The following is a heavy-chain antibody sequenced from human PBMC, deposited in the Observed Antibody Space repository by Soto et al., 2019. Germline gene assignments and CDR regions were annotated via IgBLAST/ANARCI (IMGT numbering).Heavy chain of an antibody. V-gene: IGHV4-31*03. D-gene: IGHD3-22*01. CDR3: ARVPPPYDSSGYYYPYFDY. CDR1: GGSISRGGYY. Sequence: PSENLSLPCTVSGGSISRGGYYWSWIRQHPGKGLEWIGYIYYSGSTYYNPSLKSRVTISVDTSKNQFSLKLSSVTAADTAVYYCARVPPPYDSSGYYYPYFDYWGQGTLVTISS. J-gene: IGHJ4*02. CDR2: IYYSGST.